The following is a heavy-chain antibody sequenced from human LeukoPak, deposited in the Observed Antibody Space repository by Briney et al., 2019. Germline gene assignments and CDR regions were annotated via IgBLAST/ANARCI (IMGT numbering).Heavy chain of an antibody. CDR1: GGSISSYY. J-gene: IGHJ3*02. D-gene: IGHD4-23*01. V-gene: IGHV4-59*01. CDR2: IYYSGST. Sequence: SETLSLTCTVSGGSISSYYWTWIRQPPGKGLEWIGYIYYSGSTNYNPSLKSRVTLSVDTSKNQFSLKLTSVTAADTAVYYCARHGGNSRDAFDIWGQGTMVTVSS. CDR3: ARHGGNSRDAFDI.